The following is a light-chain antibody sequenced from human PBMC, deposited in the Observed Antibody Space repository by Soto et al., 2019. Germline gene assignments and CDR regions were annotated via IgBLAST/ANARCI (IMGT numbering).Light chain of an antibody. J-gene: IGLJ1*01. CDR2: NVN. CDR1: SSVVGNYNY. CDR3: SSFTSSTTYV. Sequence: QSALTQSASVSGSPGQSITISCTGTSSVVGNYNYVSWYQQHPGEVPKLIIFNVNNRPSGVSNRFSGSKFGNTASLTISGLQAEDEADYYCSSFTSSTTYVFGTGTKVTVL. V-gene: IGLV2-14*01.